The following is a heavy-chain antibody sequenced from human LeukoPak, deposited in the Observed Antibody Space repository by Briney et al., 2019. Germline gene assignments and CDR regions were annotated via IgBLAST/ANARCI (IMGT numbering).Heavy chain of an antibody. CDR2: ISAYNGNT. V-gene: IGHV1-18*01. CDR3: ARDMWRVRGDAFDI. CDR1: GYTFTSYG. J-gene: IGHJ3*02. D-gene: IGHD6-19*01. Sequence: ASVKVSCKASGYTFTSYGISWVRQAPGQGLEWMGWISAYNGNTNYAQKFQGRVTITTDESTSTAYMELSSLRSEDTAVYYCARDMWRVRGDAFDIWGQGTMVTVSS.